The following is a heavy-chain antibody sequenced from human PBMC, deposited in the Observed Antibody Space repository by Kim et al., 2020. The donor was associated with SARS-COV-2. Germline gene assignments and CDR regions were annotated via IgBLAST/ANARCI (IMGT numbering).Heavy chain of an antibody. J-gene: IGHJ5*02. Sequence: GGSLRLSCAASGFTFSNHWMHWVRQGPGKGLVWVSRIYTDGSRTNYADSVKGRFTISRDNAKNTLYLQMNSLRVEDTAVYYCARGDLEGYYLIEPWGQGT. CDR2: IYTDGSRT. V-gene: IGHV3-74*01. CDR1: GFTFSNHW. D-gene: IGHD3-10*01. CDR3: ARGDLEGYYLIEP.